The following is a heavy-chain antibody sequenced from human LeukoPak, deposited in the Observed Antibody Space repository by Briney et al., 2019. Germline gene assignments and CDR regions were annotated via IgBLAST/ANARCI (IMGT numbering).Heavy chain of an antibody. CDR1: GYTFTNYG. J-gene: IGHJ4*02. Sequence: GASVTVSCKASGYTFTNYGISWVRQAPGQGLEWMGWISAYNGHTVYAQKLQGRVTMTTDTSTSTAYMELRSLRSDDTAVYYCARVHRSTPLHFDGWGQGTLVTVSS. D-gene: IGHD1-14*01. V-gene: IGHV1-18*01. CDR3: ARVHRSTPLHFDG. CDR2: ISAYNGHT.